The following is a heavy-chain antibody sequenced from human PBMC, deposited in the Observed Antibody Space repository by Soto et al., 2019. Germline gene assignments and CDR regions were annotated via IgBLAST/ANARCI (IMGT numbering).Heavy chain of an antibody. Sequence: ASVKVSCKASGYTFTSYDINWVRQATGQGLEWMGWMNPNSGNTGYAQKFQGRVTMTRNTSISTAYMELSSLRSEDTAVYYCARGFPHTFWSGYMLNNYYYYYMDVWGKGTTVTVSS. D-gene: IGHD3-3*01. CDR3: ARGFPHTFWSGYMLNNYYYYYMDV. CDR2: MNPNSGNT. J-gene: IGHJ6*03. V-gene: IGHV1-8*01. CDR1: GYTFTSYD.